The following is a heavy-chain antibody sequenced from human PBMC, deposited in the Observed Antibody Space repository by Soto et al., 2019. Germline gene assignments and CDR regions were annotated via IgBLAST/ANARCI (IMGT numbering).Heavy chain of an antibody. Sequence: SGPTLVNPTQTLTLTCTFSGFSLTTTGVGMGWIRPPPGKALEWLALIYWDDDKRYSPSLKSRLTITRDTSKNQVVLTMTNMDPVDTATYYCAHSTEGMYSSGYSRTNFDYWGQGTLVTVSS. J-gene: IGHJ4*02. CDR3: AHSTEGMYSSGYSRTNFDY. D-gene: IGHD3-22*01. CDR1: GFSLTTTGVG. V-gene: IGHV2-5*02. CDR2: IYWDDDK.